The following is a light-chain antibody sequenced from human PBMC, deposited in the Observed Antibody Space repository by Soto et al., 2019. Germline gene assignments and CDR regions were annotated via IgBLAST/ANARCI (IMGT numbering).Light chain of an antibody. CDR1: QDIKSN. CDR2: DES. J-gene: IGKJ3*01. V-gene: IGKV1-33*01. CDR3: QQCDNVPFT. Sequence: DIGMNHSPYSLSASVGDRVTITCQASQDIKSNLNWFQQKSGKAPRLLVYDESKWGTGVTSRFSGSGSGADFPFTIRSLQPEDTATYFCQQCDNVPFTFGPGTKVDI.